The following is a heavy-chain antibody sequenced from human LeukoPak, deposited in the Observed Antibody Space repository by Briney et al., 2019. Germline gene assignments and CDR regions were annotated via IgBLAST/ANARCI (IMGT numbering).Heavy chain of an antibody. CDR3: ARASDLYYYDSSGYYF. CDR2: ISGYSGNT. Sequence: GASVKVSCKASGYIFISYGISWVRQAPGQGVEWMGRISGYSGNTNYAQKLQGRVTMTRDTSTSTVYMELSSLRSEDTAVYYCARASDLYYYDSSGYYFWGQGTMVTVSS. CDR1: GYIFISYG. V-gene: IGHV1-18*01. D-gene: IGHD3-22*01. J-gene: IGHJ3*01.